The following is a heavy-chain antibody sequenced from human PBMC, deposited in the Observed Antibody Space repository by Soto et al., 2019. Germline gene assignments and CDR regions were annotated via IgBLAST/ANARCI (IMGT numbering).Heavy chain of an antibody. Sequence: SLRLSCAASGFTFSSYAMHWVRQAPGKGLEWVAVISYDGSNKYYADSVKGRFTISRDNSKNTLYLQMNSLRAEDTAVYYCARDVAAENNWFDPWGQGTLVTVSS. V-gene: IGHV3-30-3*01. D-gene: IGHD6-13*01. CDR3: ARDVAAENNWFDP. CDR1: GFTFSSYA. CDR2: ISYDGSNK. J-gene: IGHJ5*02.